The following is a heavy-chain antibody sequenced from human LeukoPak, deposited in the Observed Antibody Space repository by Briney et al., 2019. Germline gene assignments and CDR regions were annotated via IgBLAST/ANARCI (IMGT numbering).Heavy chain of an antibody. J-gene: IGHJ6*03. D-gene: IGHD4-17*01. CDR2: ISSSSSTI. CDR3: ARDNRRMTTVYYMDV. V-gene: IGHV3-48*04. Sequence: GSLRLLRASSWIPFRCLSMNLVRPGSGEGPGWVSYISSSSSTIYYADSVKGRFTISRDNAKNSLYLQMNSLRAEDTAVYYCARDNRRMTTVYYMDVWGKGTTVTVSS. CDR1: WIPFRCLS.